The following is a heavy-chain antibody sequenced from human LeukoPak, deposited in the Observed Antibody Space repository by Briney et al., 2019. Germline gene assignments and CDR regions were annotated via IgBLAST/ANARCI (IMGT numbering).Heavy chain of an antibody. Sequence: QAGGSLRLSCAASGFTFSSYAMSWVRQAPGKGLEWVSTINDDGDTAYFADSAKGRFTISRDNSKNTLYLQMNSLRADDTAVYYCAKDPDHDILIGTTFDHWGQGTLVTVSS. V-gene: IGHV3-23*01. CDR2: INDDGDTA. CDR1: GFTFSSYA. J-gene: IGHJ4*02. CDR3: AKDPDHDILIGTTFDH. D-gene: IGHD3-9*01.